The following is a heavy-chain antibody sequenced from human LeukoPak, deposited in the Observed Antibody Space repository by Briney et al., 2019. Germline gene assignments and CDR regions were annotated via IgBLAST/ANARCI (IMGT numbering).Heavy chain of an antibody. D-gene: IGHD5-12*01. V-gene: IGHV4-61*01. CDR3: ASSTKGGYDSGWFDP. CDR2: IYYSDST. Sequence: RTSETLSLTCTVSGGSISSGSYYWSWIRQPPGKGLEWIGYIYYSDSTNYNPSLKSRVTISLDTSKNQFSLKLSSVTAADTAVYYCASSTKGGYDSGWFDPWGQGTLVTVSS. J-gene: IGHJ5*02. CDR1: GGSISSGSYY.